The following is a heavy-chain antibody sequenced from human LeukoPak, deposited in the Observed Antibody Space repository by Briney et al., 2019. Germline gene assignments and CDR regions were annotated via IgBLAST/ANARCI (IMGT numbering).Heavy chain of an antibody. Sequence: GESPKITRKGSGYSFTSYWIGWVRQIAGKGLELIGIIDPGYSDIRHSPSFQGQVTISADKSISTAYLQWSSLKASDTAMYYCARQVTMVRGVIIPLHYFDYWGQGTLVTVSS. CDR3: ARQVTMVRGVIIPLHYFDY. V-gene: IGHV5-51*01. CDR2: IDPGYSDI. J-gene: IGHJ4*02. D-gene: IGHD3-10*01. CDR1: GYSFTSYW.